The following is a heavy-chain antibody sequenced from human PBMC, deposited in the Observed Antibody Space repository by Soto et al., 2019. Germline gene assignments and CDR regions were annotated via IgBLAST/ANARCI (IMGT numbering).Heavy chain of an antibody. V-gene: IGHV4-4*07. Sequence: SETLSLTCTVSGRSMSGYYWSWIRRPAGERLEWIGRIYTSGTTDFSPSLKGRVTMSVDTSKNQFSLKLTSVTAADTALYYCAREDYYDTGYYVVWGQGTQVTVSS. CDR3: AREDYYDTGYYVV. D-gene: IGHD3-9*01. CDR2: IYTSGTT. CDR1: GRSMSGYY. J-gene: IGHJ4*02.